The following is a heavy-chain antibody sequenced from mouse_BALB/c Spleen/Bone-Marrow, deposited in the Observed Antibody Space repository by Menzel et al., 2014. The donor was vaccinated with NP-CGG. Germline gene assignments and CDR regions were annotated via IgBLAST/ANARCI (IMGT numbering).Heavy chain of an antibody. Sequence: QVQLQQSGAELVRPGASVKLSCKASGYTFTSYWINWVKQRPGQGLEWIGNIYPSDSYTNYNQKFKDKATLTVDKSSSTAYMQLSSPTPEDSAVYYCTRSYGSSYEYYFDYWGQGTTLTVSS. J-gene: IGHJ2*01. CDR2: IYPSDSYT. CDR3: TRSYGSSYEYYFDY. CDR1: GYTFTSYW. V-gene: IGHV1-69*02. D-gene: IGHD1-1*01.